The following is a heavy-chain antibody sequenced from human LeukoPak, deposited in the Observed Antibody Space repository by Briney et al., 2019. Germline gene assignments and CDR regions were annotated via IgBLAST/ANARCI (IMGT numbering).Heavy chain of an antibody. D-gene: IGHD5-18*01. CDR3: AKEGGYRGYSYGYFDY. Sequence: PGGSLRLSCAASGFTFSSYAVSWVRQAPGKGLEWVSAISGSGGSTYYADSVKGRFTISRDNSKNTLYLQMNSLRAEDTAVYYCAKEGGYRGYSYGYFDYWGQGTLVTVSS. V-gene: IGHV3-23*01. CDR1: GFTFSSYA. J-gene: IGHJ4*02. CDR2: ISGSGGST.